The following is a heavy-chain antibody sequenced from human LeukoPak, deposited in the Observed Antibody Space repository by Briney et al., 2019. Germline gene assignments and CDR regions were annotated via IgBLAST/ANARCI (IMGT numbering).Heavy chain of an antibody. CDR1: GGTFSSYA. D-gene: IGHD3-22*01. V-gene: IGHV1-69*04. CDR3: ARGVYDSSGYKLFVGLEYFQH. Sequence: GSSVKVSCKASGGTFSSYAISWVRQAPGQGLEWMRRIIPILGIANYAQKFQGRVTITADKSTSTAYMELSSLRSEDTAVYYCARGVYDSSGYKLFVGLEYFQHWGQGTLVTVSS. J-gene: IGHJ1*01. CDR2: IIPILGIA.